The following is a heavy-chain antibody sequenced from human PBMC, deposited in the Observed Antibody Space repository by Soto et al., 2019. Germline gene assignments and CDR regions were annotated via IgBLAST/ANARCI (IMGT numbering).Heavy chain of an antibody. CDR1: GFTFSSYA. CDR3: AKVLYRITMIVVVISPHDYYFDY. Sequence: EVQLLESGGGLVQPGGSLRLSCAASGFTFSSYAMSWVRQAPGKGLEWVSAISGSGGSTYYADSVKGRFTISRDNSKNTLDLQMTSLRAEDTAVYYCAKVLYRITMIVVVISPHDYYFDYWGQGTLVTVSS. CDR2: ISGSGGST. J-gene: IGHJ4*02. V-gene: IGHV3-23*01. D-gene: IGHD3-22*01.